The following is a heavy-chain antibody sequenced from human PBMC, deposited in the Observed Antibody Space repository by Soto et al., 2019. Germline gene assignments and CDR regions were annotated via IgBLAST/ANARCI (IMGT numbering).Heavy chain of an antibody. CDR1: GGSFSGYS. V-gene: IGHV4-34*01. D-gene: IGHD6-13*01. Sequence: SETLSLTCAVYGGSFSGYSCSWFRQPPGKGLEWIGEVTHFGSTNYNPSLKSRVSISVDTSKNQFSLKLSSVTAADTALYYCARGKRARRSPWFDSWGQGTLVTVSS. CDR2: VTHFGST. J-gene: IGHJ5*01. CDR3: ARGKRARRSPWFDS.